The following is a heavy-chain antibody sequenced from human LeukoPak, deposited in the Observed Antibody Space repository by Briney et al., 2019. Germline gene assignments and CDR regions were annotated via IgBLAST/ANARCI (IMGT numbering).Heavy chain of an antibody. CDR1: GGSISSYY. Sequence: PSETLSLTCTASGGSISSYYWSWIRQPPGKGLEWIGYIYYSGSTNYKSSLKSRVTISVDTSKNQFSLKLSSVTAADTAVYYCARHVVLVRRVRWFDPWGQGTLVTVSS. CDR2: IYYSGST. CDR3: ARHVVLVRRVRWFDP. J-gene: IGHJ5*02. D-gene: IGHD6-13*01. V-gene: IGHV4-59*08.